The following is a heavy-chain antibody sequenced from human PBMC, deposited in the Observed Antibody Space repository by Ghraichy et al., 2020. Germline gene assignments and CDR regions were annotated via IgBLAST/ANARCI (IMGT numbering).Heavy chain of an antibody. Sequence: GGSLRLSCAASGFTFSSYGMHWVRQAPGKGLEWVAFIRYDGSNKYYADSVKGRFTISRDNSKNTLYLQMNSLRAEDTAVYYCAKDRCGGDCYYYCGMDVWGQGTTVTVSS. J-gene: IGHJ6*02. D-gene: IGHD2-21*02. CDR3: AKDRCGGDCYYYCGMDV. V-gene: IGHV3-30*02. CDR1: GFTFSSYG. CDR2: IRYDGSNK.